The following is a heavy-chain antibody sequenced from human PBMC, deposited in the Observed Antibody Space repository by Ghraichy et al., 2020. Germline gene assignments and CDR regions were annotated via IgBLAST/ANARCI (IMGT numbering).Heavy chain of an antibody. D-gene: IGHD1-1*01. Sequence: GGSLRLSCAASGFTFSNAWMSWVRQAPGKGLEWVGRIKSKTDGGTTDYAAPVKGRFTISRDDSKNTLYLQMNSLKTEDTAVYYCTTSTGTDSYYYGMDVWGQGTTVTVSS. J-gene: IGHJ6*02. CDR2: IKSKTDGGTT. CDR1: GFTFSNAW. V-gene: IGHV3-15*01. CDR3: TTSTGTDSYYYGMDV.